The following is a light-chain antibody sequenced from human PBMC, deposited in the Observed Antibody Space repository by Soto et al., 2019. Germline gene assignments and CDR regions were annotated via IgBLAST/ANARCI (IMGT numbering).Light chain of an antibody. V-gene: IGKV1-12*01. CDR3: QQSKSFPLT. CDR2: IAS. Sequence: DIQMTQSPSSVSASVGDRVTITCRASQDINSWLTWYQQKPGKAPNVLIYIASRLQPGVPSRFSGRASGTDFSLTISNLQPEDFATHFCQQSKSFPLTLGGGTKVDI. J-gene: IGKJ4*01. CDR1: QDINSW.